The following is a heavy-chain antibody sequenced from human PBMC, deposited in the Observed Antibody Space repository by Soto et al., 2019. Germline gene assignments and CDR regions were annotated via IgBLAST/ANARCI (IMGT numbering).Heavy chain of an antibody. CDR2: ISYDGSNK. Sequence: GGSLRLFCAASGFTFSSYAMHWVRQAPGKGLEWVAVISYDGSNKYYADSVKGRFTISRDNSKNTLYLQMNSLRAEDTAVYYCARERYSSSWVGDFDYWGQGTLVTVSS. CDR3: ARERYSSSWVGDFDY. J-gene: IGHJ4*02. D-gene: IGHD6-13*01. V-gene: IGHV3-30-3*01. CDR1: GFTFSSYA.